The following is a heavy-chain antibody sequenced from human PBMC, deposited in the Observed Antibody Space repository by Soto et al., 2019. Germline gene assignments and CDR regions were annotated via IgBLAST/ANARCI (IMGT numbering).Heavy chain of an antibody. CDR3: AKKPGVPILGYYFDY. Sequence: EVQLLESGGGLVQPGGSLRLSCVASGFTFSSYAMSWVRQTPGKVLEWVSAIGGLGGSPYDADSVKGRFTISRDNSKNTLYLQMNSLRAEDTAVYYCAKKPGVPILGYYFDYWGQGTLVTVSS. D-gene: IGHD1-26*01. J-gene: IGHJ4*02. V-gene: IGHV3-23*01. CDR2: IGGLGGSP. CDR1: GFTFSSYA.